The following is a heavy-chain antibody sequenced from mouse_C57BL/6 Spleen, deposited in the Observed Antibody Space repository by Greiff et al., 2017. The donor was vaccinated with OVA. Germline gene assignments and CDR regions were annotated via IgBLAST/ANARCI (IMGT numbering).Heavy chain of an antibody. D-gene: IGHD2-2*01. CDR3: ARSGYDDGGPLDY. CDR2: IYPGSGST. V-gene: IGHV1-55*01. J-gene: IGHJ2*01. Sequence: VQLQQPGAELVKPGASVKMSCKASGYTFTSYWITWVKQRPGQGLEWIGDIYPGSGSTNYNEKFKSKATLTVDTSSSTAYMQLSSLTSEDSAVYYCARSGYDDGGPLDYWGQGTTLTVSS. CDR1: GYTFTSYW.